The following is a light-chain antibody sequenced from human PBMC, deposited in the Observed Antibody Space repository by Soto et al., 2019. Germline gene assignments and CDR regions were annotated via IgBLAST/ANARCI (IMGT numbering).Light chain of an antibody. CDR3: QQYTGPPTT. V-gene: IGKV3-20*01. Sequence: IILTQSSDTLSLPAGSSATLSCMSSQTVSSNYLAWCQQRPGQAPRLLIYGASTRAAGIPDRFSGSGSGTDFTLTITRLEPEDSAVYFCQQYTGPPTTFGQGTRLEIK. CDR1: QTVSSNY. CDR2: GAS. J-gene: IGKJ5*01.